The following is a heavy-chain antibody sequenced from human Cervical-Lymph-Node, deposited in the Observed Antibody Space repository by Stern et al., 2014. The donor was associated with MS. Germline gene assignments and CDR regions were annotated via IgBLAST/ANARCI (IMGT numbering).Heavy chain of an antibody. CDR3: ARDLVWFGELDWGAMDV. CDR1: GFNFSSYA. D-gene: IGHD3-10*01. J-gene: IGHJ6*02. Sequence: DQLVESEGGVVQPGRALRLSCAATGFNFSSYAMQWVRQAPGQGLEWLAVISYDGSEAYYTESVKGRLTVSRDNSKNTLFLQVSSLRPEDTAEYYCARDLVWFGELDWGAMDVWGHGTTVTVSS. V-gene: IGHV3-30-3*01. CDR2: ISYDGSEA.